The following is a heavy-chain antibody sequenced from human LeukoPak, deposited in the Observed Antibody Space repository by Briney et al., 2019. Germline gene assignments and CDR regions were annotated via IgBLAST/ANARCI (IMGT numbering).Heavy chain of an antibody. Sequence: GGSLRLSCAASGFAFSDSYMSWVRPAAGKGLEWVSYICPTSTYTNHADSVKGRFTISRDNAKNSLYLQMNSLRAEDTAVYFCARGLAVSGPPGNWFDPWGRGTLVTVSS. CDR1: GFAFSDSY. CDR2: ICPTSTYT. J-gene: IGHJ5*02. D-gene: IGHD6-19*01. CDR3: ARGLAVSGPPGNWFDP. V-gene: IGHV3-11*06.